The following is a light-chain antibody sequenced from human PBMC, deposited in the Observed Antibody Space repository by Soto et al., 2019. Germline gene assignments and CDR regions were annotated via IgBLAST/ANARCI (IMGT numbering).Light chain of an antibody. CDR2: WAS. J-gene: IGKJ4*01. V-gene: IGKV4-1*01. Sequence: DIVMTQSPDSLAVSLGERATINCKSSQSLLYSPRNKSYLAWFQQKPRQPPKLLIYWASSREIGVPDRFSGSESGTDFTLSISSLQPEDVAVYYCQQYFSIPPLTFGGGTKVEIK. CDR3: QQYFSIPPLT. CDR1: QSLLYSPRNKSY.